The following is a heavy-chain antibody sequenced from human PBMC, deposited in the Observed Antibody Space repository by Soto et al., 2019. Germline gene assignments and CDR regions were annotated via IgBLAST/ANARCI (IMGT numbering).Heavy chain of an antibody. V-gene: IGHV2-5*02. CDR1: GFSLSTSGVG. CDR2: IYWDADK. D-gene: IGHD2-15*01. CDR3: AYLPCSGGSCYWFSFSGMDV. J-gene: IGHJ6*02. Sequence: QITLKESGPTLVKPTQTLTLTCTFSGFSLSTSGVGVAWIRQPPGEALEWLALIYWDADKRYRPSLVSRLTINKDTTKNQVVLTMTNIDSVDTATYYCAYLPCSGGSCYWFSFSGMDVWGQGTTVTVSS.